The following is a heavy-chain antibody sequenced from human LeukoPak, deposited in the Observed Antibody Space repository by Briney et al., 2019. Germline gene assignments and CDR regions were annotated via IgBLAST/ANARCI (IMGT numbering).Heavy chain of an antibody. D-gene: IGHD3-22*01. Sequence: ASVKVSCKASGYTFTGYYMHWVRQAPGQGLEWMGWINTNTGNPTYAQGFTGRFVFSLDTSVSTAYLQISSLKAEDTAVYYCARLYYDSSGYYYWGSFDYWGQGTLVTVSS. CDR2: INTNTGNP. CDR3: ARLYYDSSGYYYWGSFDY. J-gene: IGHJ4*02. V-gene: IGHV7-4-1*02. CDR1: GYTFTGYY.